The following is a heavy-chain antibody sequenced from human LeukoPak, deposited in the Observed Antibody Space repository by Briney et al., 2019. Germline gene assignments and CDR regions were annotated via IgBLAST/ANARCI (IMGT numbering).Heavy chain of an antibody. Sequence: ASVKVSCKASGYTFTSYAMNWVRQAPGQGLEWMGWINTNTGNPTYAQGFTGRFVFSLDTSVSTAYLQISSLKAEDTAVYYCARGALVLWFGELSTNAFDIWGQGTMVTVSS. CDR2: INTNTGNP. V-gene: IGHV7-4-1*02. D-gene: IGHD3-10*01. CDR3: ARGALVLWFGELSTNAFDI. J-gene: IGHJ3*02. CDR1: GYTFTSYA.